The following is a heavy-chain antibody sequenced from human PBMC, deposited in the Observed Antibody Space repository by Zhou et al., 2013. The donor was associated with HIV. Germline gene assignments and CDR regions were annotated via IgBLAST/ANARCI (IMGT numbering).Heavy chain of an antibody. CDR3: ARVIHDSYVRPGPLGY. D-gene: IGHD2-21*02. CDR2: INPGSGAT. V-gene: IGHV1-46*01. CDR1: GYSFTGYH. Sequence: QVQLVQSGPEVRKPGAPVELSCKASGYSFTGYHMYWVRQAPGQGLEWMGVINPGSGATTYAQKFQGRLTLTRDTTTSTVDMQLWSLTTEDTAVYYCARVIHDSYVRPGPLGYWGQGALVHRLL. J-gene: IGHJ4*02.